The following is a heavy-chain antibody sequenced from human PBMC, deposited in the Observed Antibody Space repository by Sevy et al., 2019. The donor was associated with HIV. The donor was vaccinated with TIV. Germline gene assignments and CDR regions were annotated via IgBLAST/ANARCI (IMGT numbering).Heavy chain of an antibody. Sequence: GGSLRLSCAASGFTFSSYAMCWVRQAPGMGLEWVSSISGSGSFTYYADSVKGHFTISRDNSKNTLYLQMTSLRAEDMAVYYCAKEGQGEYYDSSGSFDYWGQGTLVTVSS. CDR2: ISGSGSFT. D-gene: IGHD3-22*01. V-gene: IGHV3-23*01. CDR3: AKEGQGEYYDSSGSFDY. J-gene: IGHJ4*02. CDR1: GFTFSSYA.